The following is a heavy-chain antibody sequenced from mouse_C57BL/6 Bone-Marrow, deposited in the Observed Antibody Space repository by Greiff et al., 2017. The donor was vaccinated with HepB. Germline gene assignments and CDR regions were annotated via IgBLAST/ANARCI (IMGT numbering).Heavy chain of an antibody. Sequence: QVQLQHPGAELVMPGASVKLSCKASGYTFTSYWMHWVKQRPGQGLEWIGEIDPSDSYTNYNQKFKGKSTLTVDKSSSTAYMQLSSLTSEDSAVYYCARYYWYFDVWGTGTTVTVSS. CDR1: GYTFTSYW. CDR3: ARYYWYFDV. CDR2: IDPSDSYT. V-gene: IGHV1-69*01. J-gene: IGHJ1*03.